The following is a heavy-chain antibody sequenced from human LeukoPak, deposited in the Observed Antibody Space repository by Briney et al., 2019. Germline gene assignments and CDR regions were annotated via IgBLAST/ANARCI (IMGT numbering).Heavy chain of an antibody. J-gene: IGHJ4*02. V-gene: IGHV1-2*02. D-gene: IGHD3-3*01. CDR1: GYTFTGYY. CDR2: INPNSGGT. Sequence: ASVKVSCKASGYTFTGYYMHWVRQAPGQGLEWMGWINPNSGGTNYAQKFQGRVTMTRDTSISTAYMELSRLRSDDTAVYYCARDPQYYDFWSGYYGYWGQGTLVTVSS. CDR3: ARDPQYYDFWSGYYGY.